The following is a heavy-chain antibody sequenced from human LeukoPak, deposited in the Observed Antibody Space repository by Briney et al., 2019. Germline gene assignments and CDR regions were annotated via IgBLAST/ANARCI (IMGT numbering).Heavy chain of an antibody. CDR1: GGSISSGGYY. CDR2: IYYSGST. Sequence: SQTLSLTCTVSGGSISSGGYYWSWIRQHPGKGLEWIGYIYYSGSTYYNPSLKSRVTISVDTSKNQFSLKLSSVTAADTAVYYCARALGRYYDILTGYFSAWFDPWGQGTLVTVSS. V-gene: IGHV4-31*03. J-gene: IGHJ5*02. CDR3: ARALGRYYDILTGYFSAWFDP. D-gene: IGHD3-9*01.